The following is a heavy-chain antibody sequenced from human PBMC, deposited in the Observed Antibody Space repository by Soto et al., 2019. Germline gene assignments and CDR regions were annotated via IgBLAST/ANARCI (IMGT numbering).Heavy chain of an antibody. CDR1: GDFLTTYY. CDR2: IFYGGHT. J-gene: IGHJ4*02. V-gene: IGHV4-59*12. CDR3: ARSQQYSSGSNGGFEY. Sequence: PSETLSLTCDVSGDFLTTYYWNWIRQSPGKGLEWIGYIFYGGHTNYNPSLRGRATISVDTSKNQFSLKLSSVTAADTAVYYCARSQQYSSGSNGGFEYWGKGTLVTVSA. D-gene: IGHD6-19*01.